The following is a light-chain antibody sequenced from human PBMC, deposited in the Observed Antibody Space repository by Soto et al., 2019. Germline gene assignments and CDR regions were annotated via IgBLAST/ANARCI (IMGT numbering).Light chain of an antibody. CDR2: AAS. V-gene: IGKV1-27*01. Sequence: DTQMTQSPSSLSASVGDRVTITCRASQGIYNYLAWYQQKPGKVPKILIYAASSLVSGVPSRFSGSGSGTDFTLTISSLQPEDVATYYCLQHNTYPFTFGQGTKLEI. CDR3: LQHNTYPFT. J-gene: IGKJ2*01. CDR1: QGIYNY.